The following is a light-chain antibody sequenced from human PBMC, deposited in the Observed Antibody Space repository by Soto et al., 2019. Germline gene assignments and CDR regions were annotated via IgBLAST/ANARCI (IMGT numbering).Light chain of an antibody. V-gene: IGLV2-11*01. Sequence: QSALTQPRSVSGSPGQSVTISCTGTSSDVGGYNYVSWYQQHPDKAPKLMIYDVSKRPSGVPDRFSGSKSGNTASLTISGLQDEDEAEYYCCSYAGSYTLVFGGGTQLTVL. CDR1: SSDVGGYNY. CDR3: CSYAGSYTLV. J-gene: IGLJ2*01. CDR2: DVS.